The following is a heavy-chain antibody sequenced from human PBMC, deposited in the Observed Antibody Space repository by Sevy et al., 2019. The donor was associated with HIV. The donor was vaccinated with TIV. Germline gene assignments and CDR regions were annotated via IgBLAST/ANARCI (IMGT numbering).Heavy chain of an antibody. CDR3: ARSVLAVAGSYGMDV. CDR2: IASYGNDE. J-gene: IGHJ6*02. D-gene: IGHD6-19*01. CDR1: GFTSSNYV. Sequence: GGSLRLSCAASGFTSSNYVMHWVRQAPGKGLEWVTFIASYGNDEDYADSVKGRFTISRDNSKNTLYLQMNSLRPEDTAVYYCARSVLAVAGSYGMDVWGQGTTVTVSS. V-gene: IGHV3-30*04.